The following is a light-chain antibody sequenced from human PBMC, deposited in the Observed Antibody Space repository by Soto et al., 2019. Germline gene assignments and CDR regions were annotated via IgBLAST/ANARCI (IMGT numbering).Light chain of an antibody. Sequence: QSALTQPPSVSGNPGQRVTISCSGSSSNVGSNTVNWYQQLPGTAPKLLIYSSNQRPSGVPDRFSGSKSGTSASLAISGRQSEDEADYYCAARDDTLNGAVFGGGTKLTV. CDR1: SSNVGSNT. CDR3: AARDDTLNGAV. J-gene: IGLJ3*02. V-gene: IGLV1-44*01. CDR2: SSN.